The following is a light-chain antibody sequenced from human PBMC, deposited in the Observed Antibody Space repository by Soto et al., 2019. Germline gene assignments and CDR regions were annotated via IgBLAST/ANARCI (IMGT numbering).Light chain of an antibody. CDR1: SSNIGKNY. Sequence: QSVLTQPPSVSAAPGQTVTISCSGGSSNIGKNYVCWYQQLPGTAPKLLIFDTHERPSGIPDRFSSSKSGTSATLAITGLQPGDEADYYCAAWDDSLNGWVFGGGTKLTVL. J-gene: IGLJ3*02. V-gene: IGLV1-51*01. CDR2: DTH. CDR3: AAWDDSLNGWV.